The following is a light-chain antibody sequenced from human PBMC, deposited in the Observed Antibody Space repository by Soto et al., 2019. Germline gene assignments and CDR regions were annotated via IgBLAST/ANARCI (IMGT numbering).Light chain of an antibody. Sequence: DIPMTQSPSNLSASVGDRVIITCRASQSISTWLAWYQQKPGKAPKLLIYKASTLQSGVPSRFSGSGSGTEFTLTISSLQPDDFATYYCQQYNSYPLTFGGGTKVEIE. CDR3: QQYNSYPLT. CDR2: KAS. V-gene: IGKV1-5*03. CDR1: QSISTW. J-gene: IGKJ4*01.